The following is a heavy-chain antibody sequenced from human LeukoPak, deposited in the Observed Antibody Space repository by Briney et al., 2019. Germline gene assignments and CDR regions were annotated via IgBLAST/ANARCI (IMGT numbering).Heavy chain of an antibody. Sequence: GGSLRLSCAASGFTFSNYYMSWIRQAPGKGLEWVSYISSSGTTMYYADSVKGRFIISRDNAKNSLFLQMNSLRAEDTAVYYCARGDYDRYGMDVWGQGTTVTVSS. CDR3: ARGDYDRYGMDV. V-gene: IGHV3-11*01. D-gene: IGHD4-17*01. CDR1: GFTFSNYY. CDR2: ISSSGTTM. J-gene: IGHJ6*02.